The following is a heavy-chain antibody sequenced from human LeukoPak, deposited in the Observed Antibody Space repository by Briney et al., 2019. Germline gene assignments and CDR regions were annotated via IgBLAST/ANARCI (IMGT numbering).Heavy chain of an antibody. CDR2: ISAYNGNT. Sequence: ASVKVSCKASGYTFTSYGISWVRQAPGQGLEWMGWISAYNGNTNYAQKLQGRVTMTTDTSTSTAYMKLRSLRSDDTAVYYCARDLKENHYDSSGYYGYWGQGTLVTVSS. V-gene: IGHV1-18*01. D-gene: IGHD3-22*01. CDR1: GYTFTSYG. CDR3: ARDLKENHYDSSGYYGY. J-gene: IGHJ4*02.